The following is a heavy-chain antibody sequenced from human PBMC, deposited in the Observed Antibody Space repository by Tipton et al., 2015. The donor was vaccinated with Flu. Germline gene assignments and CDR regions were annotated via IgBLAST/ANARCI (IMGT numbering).Heavy chain of an antibody. D-gene: IGHD3-10*01. CDR1: GFTFSNYA. CDR2: ISGSGGTT. J-gene: IGHJ4*02. Sequence: SLRLSCAASGFTFSNYAMNWVRQAPGKGLEWVSGISGSGGTTYYAGSVKGRFTISRDNSKNTLSLQMNSLRAEDTAVYYCARDITGSKNFDYWGQGTLVTVSS. CDR3: ARDITGSKNFDY. V-gene: IGHV3-23*01.